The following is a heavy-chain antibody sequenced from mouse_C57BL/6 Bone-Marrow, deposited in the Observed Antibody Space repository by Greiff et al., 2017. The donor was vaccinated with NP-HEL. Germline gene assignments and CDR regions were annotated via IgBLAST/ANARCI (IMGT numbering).Heavy chain of an antibody. D-gene: IGHD1-1*01. CDR1: GYSITSGYY. J-gene: IGHJ1*03. CDR2: ISYDGSN. Sequence: EVKLQESGPGLVKPSQSLSLTCSVTGYSITSGYYWNWIRQFPGNKLEWMGYISYDGSNNYNPSLKNLISITRDTSKNQFFLKLNTVPTEDTATYYCARAPSTTVVADWYFYVWGTGTTVSASS. V-gene: IGHV3-6*01. CDR3: ARAPSTTVVADWYFYV.